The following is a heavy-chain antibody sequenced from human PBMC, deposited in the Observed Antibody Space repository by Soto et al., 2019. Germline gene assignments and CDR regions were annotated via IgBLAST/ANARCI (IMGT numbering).Heavy chain of an antibody. CDR1: GYTFTSYG. Sequence: GASVKVSCKASGYTFTSYGISWVRQAPGQGLEWMGWISAYNGNTNYAQKLQGRVTMTTVTSTSTAYMELRSLRSDDTAVYYCARPLKVRYCSGGSCFNGFDPWGQGTLVTVSS. CDR2: ISAYNGNT. V-gene: IGHV1-18*04. D-gene: IGHD2-15*01. CDR3: ARPLKVRYCSGGSCFNGFDP. J-gene: IGHJ5*02.